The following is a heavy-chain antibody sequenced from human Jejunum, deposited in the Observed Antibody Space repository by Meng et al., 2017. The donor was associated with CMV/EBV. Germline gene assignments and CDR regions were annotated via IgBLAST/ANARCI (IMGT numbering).Heavy chain of an antibody. Sequence: CKASGYTLTADFMFWVRQAPGQGLEWMGWINSNSGTTNCAQKFQGRVTMTWDTSISAVYMDLSSLRSDDTAVYYCVSYIGSSYWFGPWGQGTLVTVSS. CDR1: GYTLTADF. V-gene: IGHV1-2*02. CDR2: INSNSGTT. CDR3: VSYIGSSYWFGP. J-gene: IGHJ5*02. D-gene: IGHD6-6*01.